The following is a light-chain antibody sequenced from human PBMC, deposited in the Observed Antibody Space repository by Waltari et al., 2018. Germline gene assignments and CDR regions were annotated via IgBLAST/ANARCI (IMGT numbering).Light chain of an antibody. V-gene: IGKV3-15*01. CDR3: QQYHSWPPYT. J-gene: IGKJ2*01. Sequence: EVVLTQSPATLSVSFGEQATLSCRASQNVATKLAWFQQKPGQAPRLLIYGASTRAPGAPVRFSGSGSGTEFTLTITNLQVEDSALFFCQQYHSWPPYTFGQGTKLEIK. CDR2: GAS. CDR1: QNVATK.